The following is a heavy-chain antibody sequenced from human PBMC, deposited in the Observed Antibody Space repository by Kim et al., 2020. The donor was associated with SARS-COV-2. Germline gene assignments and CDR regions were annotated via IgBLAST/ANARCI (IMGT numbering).Heavy chain of an antibody. J-gene: IGHJ4*02. CDR1: GFTVSSNY. CDR2: IYSGGST. Sequence: GGSLRLSCAASGFTVSSNYMSWVRQAPGKGLEWVSAIYSGGSTYYADSVKGRFTISRDNSKNTLYLQMNSLRAEDTAGYYCARVAATAMDPYYFDYWGQG. V-gene: IGHV3-53*01. CDR3: ARVAATAMDPYYFDY. D-gene: IGHD5-18*01.